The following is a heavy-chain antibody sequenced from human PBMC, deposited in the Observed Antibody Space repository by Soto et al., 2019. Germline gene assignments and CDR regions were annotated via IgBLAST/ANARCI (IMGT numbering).Heavy chain of an antibody. CDR3: ARDARSSIAAAGDLDY. D-gene: IGHD6-13*01. V-gene: IGHV3-30*04. J-gene: IGHJ4*02. Sequence: QVQLVESGGDLVQPGRSLRLSCAASRFTFSSYTMHWVRKVPGKGLEWMATISYDEKNVYYAEYVKGRFTISRENSKNVLFLQMNSLRAEDTAVYFCARDARSSIAAAGDLDYWGQGTLVTVSS. CDR2: ISYDEKNV. CDR1: RFTFSSYT.